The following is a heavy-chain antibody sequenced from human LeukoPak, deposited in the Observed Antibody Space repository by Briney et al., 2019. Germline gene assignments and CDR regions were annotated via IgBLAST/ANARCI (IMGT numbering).Heavy chain of an antibody. CDR3: ARRVYLIDY. Sequence: GGSLRLSCAASGFTFDDYAMPWVRQAPGKGLEWVSGISWNSGSIGYADSVKGRFTISRDNAKNSLYLQMNSLRAEDTAVYYCARRVYLIDYWGQGTLVTVSS. CDR1: GFTFDDYA. CDR2: ISWNSGSI. J-gene: IGHJ4*02. V-gene: IGHV3-9*01. D-gene: IGHD6-13*01.